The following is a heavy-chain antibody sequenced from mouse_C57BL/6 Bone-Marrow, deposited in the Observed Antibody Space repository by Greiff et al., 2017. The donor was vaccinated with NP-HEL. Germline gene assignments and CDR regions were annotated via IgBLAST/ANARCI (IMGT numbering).Heavy chain of an antibody. J-gene: IGHJ3*01. Sequence: EVKLMESGGGLVQPKGSLKLSCAASGFSFNTYAMNWVRQAPGKGLEWVARIRSKSNNYATYYADSVKDRFTISRDDSESMLYLKMNNLKTEDTAMYYCVRHGLAWFAYWGQGTLVTVSA. CDR3: VRHGLAWFAY. CDR1: GFSFNTYA. CDR2: IRSKSNNYAT. D-gene: IGHD3-3*01. V-gene: IGHV10-1*01.